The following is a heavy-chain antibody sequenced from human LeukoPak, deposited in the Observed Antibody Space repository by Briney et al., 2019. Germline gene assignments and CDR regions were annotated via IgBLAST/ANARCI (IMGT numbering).Heavy chain of an antibody. J-gene: IGHJ5*02. V-gene: IGHV4-59*08. Sequence: SETLTLTCTVSGVSVSSYYWSWLRQPPGKGLEWIAYTYYSGSTKYNPSLKSRVTISLDRSKNQFSLKLRSVTAADTAVYYCARLQVHCGCYCYTRWFDPWAQGTLVTVSS. CDR3: ARLQVHCGCYCYTRWFDP. D-gene: IGHD2-21*02. CDR2: TYYSGST. CDR1: GVSVSSYY.